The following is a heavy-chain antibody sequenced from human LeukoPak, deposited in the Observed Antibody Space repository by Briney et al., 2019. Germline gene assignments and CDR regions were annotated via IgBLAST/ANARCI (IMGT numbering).Heavy chain of an antibody. CDR2: INPDSGGT. D-gene: IGHD3-3*01. Sequence: ASVKVSCKASGYTFTGYYMHWVRQAPGQGLEWMGWINPDSGGTNYAQKFQGWITMTRDTSISTAYMELSRLRSDDTAVYYCGRDSVRSYDLWSAYYLGDKYYPMDVWGQGTTVTVSS. CDR1: GYTFTGYY. CDR3: GRDSVRSYDLWSAYYLGDKYYPMDV. J-gene: IGHJ6*02. V-gene: IGHV1-2*04.